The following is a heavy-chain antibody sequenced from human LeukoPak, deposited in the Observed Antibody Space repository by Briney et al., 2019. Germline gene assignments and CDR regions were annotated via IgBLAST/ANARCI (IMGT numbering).Heavy chain of an antibody. Sequence: PSETLSLTCTVSGASINKDYWAWIRQPAGKGLEWIGRIHPSGITHQNPSLRGRVTMSIDASKNQVSLNLSSVTAADTAVYYCVRDEYRDVWGKGTAVTVSS. V-gene: IGHV4-4*07. CDR2: IHPSGIT. CDR3: VRDEYRDV. D-gene: IGHD2/OR15-2a*01. J-gene: IGHJ6*04. CDR1: GASINKDY.